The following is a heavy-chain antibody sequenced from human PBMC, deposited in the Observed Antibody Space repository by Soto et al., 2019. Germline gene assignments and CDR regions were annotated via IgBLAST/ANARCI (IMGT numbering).Heavy chain of an antibody. V-gene: IGHV4-34*01. CDR3: ARGRVMFDF. D-gene: IGHD2-21*01. Sequence: QEQLQQWGAGLLKPSEPLSLTCAVYAGSFSDYYWSWIRQPPGEGPEWIGEINDSGSTNYNPSLKSRLTISVDTSKNQFSLRLSSVIAADTAVYYCARGRVMFDFWRHGTRVTVSS. J-gene: IGHJ4*01. CDR2: INDSGST. CDR1: AGSFSDYY.